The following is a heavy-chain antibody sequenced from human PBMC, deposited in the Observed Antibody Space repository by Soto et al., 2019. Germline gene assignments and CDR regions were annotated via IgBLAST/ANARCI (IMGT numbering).Heavy chain of an antibody. V-gene: IGHV1-69*02. CDR3: ASPNPKRGSGFPFDC. CDR1: GGTFSSYT. CDR2: IIPILGIT. D-gene: IGHD2-21*01. J-gene: IGHJ4*02. Sequence: QVQLVQSGAEVKKPGSSVKVSCKASGGTFSSYTISWVRQAPGQGLEWMGRIIPILGITNYAQKFQGRVTITADKSPSAAYMELRSLRSADTAVYYCASPNPKRGSGFPFDCWGQGSLVTVSS.